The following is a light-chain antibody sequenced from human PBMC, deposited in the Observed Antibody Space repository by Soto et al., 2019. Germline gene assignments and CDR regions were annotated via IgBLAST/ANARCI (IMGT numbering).Light chain of an antibody. CDR1: QSISSW. CDR2: DAS. CDR3: QQYNSYRT. J-gene: IGKJ1*01. V-gene: IGKV1-5*01. Sequence: DIQMPQSPSTLSASVGDRLTITCRASQSISSWLAWYQQKPGKAPKLLIYDASSLESGVPSRFSGSGSGTEFTLTISSLQPDDFATYYCQQYNSYRTFGQGTKVDIK.